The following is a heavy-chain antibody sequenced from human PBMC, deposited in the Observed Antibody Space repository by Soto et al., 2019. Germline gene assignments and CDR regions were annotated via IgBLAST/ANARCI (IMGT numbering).Heavy chain of an antibody. CDR1: GFTFSSYA. CDR2: ISGSGGST. Sequence: GGSLRLSCAASGFTFSSYAMSWVRQAPGKGLEWVSAISGSGGSTYYADSVKGRFTISRDNSKNTLYLQMNSLRAEDTAVYYCAKDPGRQWLAYYYYGMDVWGQGTTVTVSS. CDR3: AKDPGRQWLAYYYYGMDV. V-gene: IGHV3-23*01. D-gene: IGHD6-19*01. J-gene: IGHJ6*02.